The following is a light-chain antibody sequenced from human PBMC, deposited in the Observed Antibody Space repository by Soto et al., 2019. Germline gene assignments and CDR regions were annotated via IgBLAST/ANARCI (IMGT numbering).Light chain of an antibody. CDR2: GAS. CDR3: QQYNNWPYT. J-gene: IGKJ2*01. CDR1: QSVSTN. Sequence: EIVMTQSPATLSVSPGERATLSCRARQSVSTNLAWYQHKPGKAPRLLIYGASTRATGIPARFSGSGSGTEFTLTISGLQSEDFAIYYCQQYNNWPYTFGQGTKLEI. V-gene: IGKV3-15*01.